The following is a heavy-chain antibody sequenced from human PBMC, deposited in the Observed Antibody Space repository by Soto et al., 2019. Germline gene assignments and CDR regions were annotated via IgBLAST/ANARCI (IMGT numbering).Heavy chain of an antibody. J-gene: IGHJ3*02. CDR3: VRDYYDTSGYPNTFDM. D-gene: IGHD3-22*01. CDR1: GFTLSRHT. Sequence: GGSLRLSCAASGFTLSRHTMNWVRQAPGKGLEWVSFIGSRTSDIYYADSVKGRFTISRDNAKNSLYLDPTRLRAEDTAVYFCVRDYYDTSGYPNTFDMWGQGTMVTVSS. V-gene: IGHV3-21*01. CDR2: IGSRTSDI.